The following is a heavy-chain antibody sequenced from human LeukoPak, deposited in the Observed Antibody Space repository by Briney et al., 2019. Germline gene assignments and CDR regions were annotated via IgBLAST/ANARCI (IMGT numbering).Heavy chain of an antibody. Sequence: PSETLSLTCAVYGGSFSGYYWSWIRQPPGKGLGWIGEINHSGSTNYNPSLKSRVTISVDTSKNQFSLKLSSVTAADTAVYYCLSGGVFDYWGQGTLVTVSS. D-gene: IGHD6-19*01. CDR3: LSGGVFDY. CDR2: INHSGST. J-gene: IGHJ4*02. V-gene: IGHV4-34*01. CDR1: GGSFSGYY.